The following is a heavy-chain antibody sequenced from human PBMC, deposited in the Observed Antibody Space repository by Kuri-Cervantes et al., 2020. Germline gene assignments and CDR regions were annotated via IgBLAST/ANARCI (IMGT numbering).Heavy chain of an antibody. D-gene: IGHD5-18*01. CDR1: GGSISSYY. V-gene: IGHV4-59*12. CDR3: ARRGSEDTAMGSRSMRRGVNFGY. CDR2: IYYSGST. J-gene: IGHJ4*02. Sequence: SETLSLTCTVSGGSISSYYWSWIRQPPGKGLEWIGSIYYSGSTYYNPSLKSRVTISVDTSKNQFSLKLSSVTAADTAVYYCARRGSEDTAMGSRSMRRGVNFGYWGQGTLVTVSS.